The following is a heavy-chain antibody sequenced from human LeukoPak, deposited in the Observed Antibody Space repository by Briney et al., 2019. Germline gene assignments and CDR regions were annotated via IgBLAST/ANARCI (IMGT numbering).Heavy chain of an antibody. CDR1: GGSISSYY. CDR3: ARVRDSSSPPLDY. Sequence: PSETLSLTCTVSGGSISSYYWSWIRQPPGKGLEWIGYIYYSGSTNYNPSLKSRVTISVDTSKNQFSLKLSSVTAADTAVYYCARVRDSSSPPLDYWGQGTLVTVSS. D-gene: IGHD6-13*01. J-gene: IGHJ4*02. V-gene: IGHV4-59*01. CDR2: IYYSGST.